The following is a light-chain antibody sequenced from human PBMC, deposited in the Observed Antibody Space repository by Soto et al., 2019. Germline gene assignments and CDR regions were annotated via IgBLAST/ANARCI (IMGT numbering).Light chain of an antibody. CDR1: QSISTF. CDR2: AAS. Sequence: DIQMTQSPSSLSASVGDRVTINCRASQSISTFLNWYQQKPGQAPKVLISAASTLQSGVPSRFSGRGSGTDFTLTLSSLQPEDFATYYCQQSDSTPYTFGQGTNLETK. J-gene: IGKJ2*01. V-gene: IGKV1-39*01. CDR3: QQSDSTPYT.